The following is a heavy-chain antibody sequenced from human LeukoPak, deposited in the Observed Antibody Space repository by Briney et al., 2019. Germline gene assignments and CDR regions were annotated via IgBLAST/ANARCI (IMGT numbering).Heavy chain of an antibody. J-gene: IGHJ5*02. D-gene: IGHD3-22*01. CDR2: INPNSGGT. CDR1: AYIFSDYF. V-gene: IGHV1-2*02. Sequence: GASVKVSCKASAYIFSDYFMYWVRQAPGQGLEWMGWINPNSGGTDYAQNFQGRVTMTRDTSISTAYMELSRLRSDDTAVYYCARDRALDYYDSSGYTYNWFDPWGQGTLVTVSS. CDR3: ARDRALDYYDSSGYTYNWFDP.